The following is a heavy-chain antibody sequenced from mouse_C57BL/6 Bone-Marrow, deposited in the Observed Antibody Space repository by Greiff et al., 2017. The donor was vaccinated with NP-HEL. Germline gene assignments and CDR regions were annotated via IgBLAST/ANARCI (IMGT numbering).Heavy chain of an antibody. CDR2: INPNNGGT. D-gene: IGHD1-1*01. J-gene: IGHJ4*01. CDR1: GYTFTDYN. CDR3: ARSPHYYGSSYDAMDY. V-gene: IGHV1-18*01. Sequence: EVQLQQSGPELVKPGASVKIPCKASGYTFTDYNMDWVKQSHGKSLEWIGDINPNNGGTIYNQKFKGKATLTVDKSSSTAYMELRSLTSEDTAVYYCARSPHYYGSSYDAMDYWGQGTSVTVSS.